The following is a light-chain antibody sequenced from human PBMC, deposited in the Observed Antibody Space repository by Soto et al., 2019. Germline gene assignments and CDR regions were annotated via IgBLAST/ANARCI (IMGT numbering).Light chain of an antibody. V-gene: IGKV1-5*03. CDR2: KAS. Sequence: DIQMTQSPSTLSASVGDRVTITCWASQSISSWLAWYQQKPGKAPKLLIYKASSLESGVPSRFSGSGSGTEFTLTISSLQPDDFATYYCQQYNSYQGTFGQGTKVEIK. CDR3: QQYNSYQGT. CDR1: QSISSW. J-gene: IGKJ1*01.